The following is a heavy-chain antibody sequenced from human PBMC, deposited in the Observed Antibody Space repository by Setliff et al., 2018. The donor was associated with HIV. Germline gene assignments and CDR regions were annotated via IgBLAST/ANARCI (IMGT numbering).Heavy chain of an antibody. D-gene: IGHD3-10*01. J-gene: IGHJ5*02. Sequence: ASVKVSCKASGYTFTSYAMNWARQAPGQGLEWMGWINTNTGNPTYAQGFTGRFVFSLDTSVSTAYLQISSLKAEDTAVYYCARAHLWFGESFPFDPWGQGTLVTVSS. CDR3: ARAHLWFGESFPFDP. V-gene: IGHV7-4-1*02. CDR2: INTNTGNP. CDR1: GYTFTSYA.